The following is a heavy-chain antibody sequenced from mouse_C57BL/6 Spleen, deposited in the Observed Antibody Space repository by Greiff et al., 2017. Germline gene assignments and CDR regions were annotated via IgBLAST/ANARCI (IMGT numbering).Heavy chain of an antibody. CDR1: GYAFTNYL. J-gene: IGHJ3*01. D-gene: IGHD6-1*01. CDR3: ARSTNGEFAY. Sequence: QVQLQQSGAELVRPGTSVKVSCKASGYAFTNYLIEWVKQRPGQGLEWIGVINPGSGGTNYNEKFKGKATLTADKSSSPAYMQLSSLTSEDSAVYFCARSTNGEFAYWGQGTLVTVSA. CDR2: INPGSGGT. V-gene: IGHV1-54*01.